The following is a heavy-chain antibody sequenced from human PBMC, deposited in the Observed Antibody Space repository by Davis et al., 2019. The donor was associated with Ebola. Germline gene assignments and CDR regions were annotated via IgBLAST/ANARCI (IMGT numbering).Heavy chain of an antibody. D-gene: IGHD3-3*01. V-gene: IGHV3-30-3*01. CDR3: ARDIGRGAYYDFWSGLSSFGSIDY. Sequence: GESLKISCAASGFTFSSYAMHWVRQAPGKGLEWVAVISYDGSNKYYADSVKGRFTISRDNSKNTLYLQMNSLRAEDTAVYYCARDIGRGAYYDFWSGLSSFGSIDYWGQGTLVTVSS. CDR2: ISYDGSNK. CDR1: GFTFSSYA. J-gene: IGHJ4*02.